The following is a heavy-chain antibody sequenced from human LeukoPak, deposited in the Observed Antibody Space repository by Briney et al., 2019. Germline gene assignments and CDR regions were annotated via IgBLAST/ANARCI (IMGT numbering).Heavy chain of an antibody. Sequence: GGSLRLSCAASGFTFSSYAMSWVRQAPVEGLEWVSGISGSGGSTYYADSVKGRFTISRDNSKNTLYLQMNSLRVEDTAVYYCAKDRGEQLLPHNWFDPWGQGTLVTVS. J-gene: IGHJ5*02. V-gene: IGHV3-23*01. CDR1: GFTFSSYA. D-gene: IGHD3-16*01. CDR3: AKDRGEQLLPHNWFDP. CDR2: ISGSGGST.